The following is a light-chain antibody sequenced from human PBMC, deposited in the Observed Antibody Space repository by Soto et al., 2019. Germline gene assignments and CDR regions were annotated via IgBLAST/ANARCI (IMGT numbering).Light chain of an antibody. CDR2: EVV. CDR1: RNDIGAYEF. J-gene: IGLJ1*01. CDR3: FSFTTTSTNV. V-gene: IGLV2-14*01. Sequence: QSALTQPPSASGSPGQSVTISCTGTRNDIGAYEFVSWYQHHPGKAPKLIIYEVVQRPSGVSNRFSGSKSGNTAYLTISGLQVEDEAEYFCFSFTTTSTNVFGTGTKVTVL.